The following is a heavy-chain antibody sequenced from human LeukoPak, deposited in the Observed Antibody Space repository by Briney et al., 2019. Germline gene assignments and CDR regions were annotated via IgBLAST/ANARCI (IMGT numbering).Heavy chain of an antibody. V-gene: IGHV3-21*01. J-gene: IGHJ3*02. CDR2: ISSSSSYI. Sequence: PGGSLRLSCAASGFMFSSYSRNWVRQAPGKGLEWVSSISSSSSYIYYAGSVRGGFTIPRNSPKNSLSLQLNSLRAEDAHVYYLAKYRIIYGDYGDAFDIWGQGTMVTVSS. CDR3: AKYRIIYGDYGDAFDI. D-gene: IGHD4-17*01. CDR1: GFMFSSYS.